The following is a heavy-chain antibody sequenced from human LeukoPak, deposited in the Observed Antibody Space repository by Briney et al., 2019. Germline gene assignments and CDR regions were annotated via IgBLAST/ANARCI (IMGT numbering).Heavy chain of an antibody. CDR1: GFTFSSYG. CDR3: TSYVFQSAYRGIGLRNAH. Sequence: GGSLRLSCAASGFTFSSYGMHWVRQAPGKGLEWVAFIRYDGSNKYYTDSVKGRFTISRDNSKNTLYLQMNSLKTEDTAVYYCTSYVFQSAYRGIGLRNAHWGQGTLVTVSS. D-gene: IGHD3-16*01. CDR2: IRYDGSNK. J-gene: IGHJ4*02. V-gene: IGHV3-30*02.